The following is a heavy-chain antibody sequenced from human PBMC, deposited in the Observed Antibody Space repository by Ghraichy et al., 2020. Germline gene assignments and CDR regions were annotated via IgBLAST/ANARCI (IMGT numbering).Heavy chain of an antibody. V-gene: IGHV3-30*18. CDR3: AKFRYSSSWLDY. CDR1: GFTFSSYG. J-gene: IGHJ4*02. D-gene: IGHD6-13*01. Sequence: GGSLRLSCAASGFTFSSYGMHWVRQAPGKGLEWVAVISYDGSNKYYADSVKGRFTISRDNSKNTLYLQMNSLRAEDTAVYYCAKFRYSSSWLDYWGQGTLVTVSS. CDR2: ISYDGSNK.